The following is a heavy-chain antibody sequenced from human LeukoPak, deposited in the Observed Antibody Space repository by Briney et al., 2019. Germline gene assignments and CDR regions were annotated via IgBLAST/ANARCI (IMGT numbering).Heavy chain of an antibody. J-gene: IGHJ4*02. V-gene: IGHV4-34*01. Sequence: PSETLSLTCAVYGGSFSGYYWSWIRQPPGKGLEWIGEINHSGSTNYNPSLKSRVTISVDTSKNQFSLKLSSVTAADTAVYHCARGTLYSSALCFFDYWGQGTLVTVSS. D-gene: IGHD5-18*01. CDR1: GGSFSGYY. CDR2: INHSGST. CDR3: ARGTLYSSALCFFDY.